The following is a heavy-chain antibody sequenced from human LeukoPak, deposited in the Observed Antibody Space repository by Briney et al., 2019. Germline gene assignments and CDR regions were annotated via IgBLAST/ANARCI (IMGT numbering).Heavy chain of an antibody. Sequence: SSETLSLTCAVYGGSFSGYYWSRIRQPPGKGLERIGEINHSGSTNYNPSLKSRVTISVDTSKNQFSLKLSSATAADTAVYYCARGWGITAGFDYWGQGTLVTVSS. J-gene: IGHJ4*02. CDR1: GGSFSGYY. CDR2: INHSGST. V-gene: IGHV4-34*01. D-gene: IGHD6-19*01. CDR3: ARGWGITAGFDY.